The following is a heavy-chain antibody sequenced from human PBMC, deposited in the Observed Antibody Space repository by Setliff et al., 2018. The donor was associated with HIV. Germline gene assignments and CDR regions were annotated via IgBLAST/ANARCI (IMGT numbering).Heavy chain of an antibody. V-gene: IGHV3-7*04. J-gene: IGHJ4*02. CDR3: ARGGRYCSNGVCYPYYFDY. Sequence: LRLSCAVSGFTFKTYWMSWVRQAPGKGLEWVANINQDGTEKQYVDSVTGRFTISRDNSKSSLHLQLTALKPDDTAVYLCARGGRYCSNGVCYPYYFDYWGQGTLVTVSS. D-gene: IGHD2-8*01. CDR2: INQDGTEK. CDR1: GFTFKTYW.